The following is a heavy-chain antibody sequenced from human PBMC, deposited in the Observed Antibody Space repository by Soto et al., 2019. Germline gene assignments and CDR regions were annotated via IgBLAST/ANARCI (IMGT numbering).Heavy chain of an antibody. CDR3: AGRTGYPFDY. V-gene: IGHV3-23*01. CDR2: VGGNGLDI. CDR1: GFIFSNYA. D-gene: IGHD3-9*01. J-gene: IGHJ4*02. Sequence: EVQLLESGGGLVQPGGSLRLSCAASGFIFSNYAMNWVRQAPGKGLEWVSAVGGNGLDIYYADSVKGRFTISRDNSKNTLYLQMTSLRAEDTAVYYCAGRTGYPFDYWGQGTLVTVSS.